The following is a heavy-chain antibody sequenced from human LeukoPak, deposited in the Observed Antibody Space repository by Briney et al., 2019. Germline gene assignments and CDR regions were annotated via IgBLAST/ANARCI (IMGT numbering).Heavy chain of an antibody. J-gene: IGHJ6*03. V-gene: IGHV4-34*01. D-gene: IGHD2-2*02. CDR3: ARTGVVVVPAAIHGYYYYMDV. CDR2: INHSGST. CDR1: GGSFSGYY. Sequence: SETLSLTCAVYGGSFSGYYWSWIRQPPGKGLEWIGEINHSGSTNYNPSLKSRVTISVDTSKNQFSLKLSSVTAADTAVYYCARTGVVVVPAAIHGYYYYMDVWGKGTTVTVSS.